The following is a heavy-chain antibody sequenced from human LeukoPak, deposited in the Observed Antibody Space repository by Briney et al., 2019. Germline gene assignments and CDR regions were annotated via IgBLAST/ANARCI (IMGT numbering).Heavy chain of an antibody. Sequence: PSETLSLTCIVSGDSIRADNYYWAWIRQPPGKGLEWIGSIHYRGDAYYGPTLKSRATLSVDTSKNQFSLKLSSVTAADTAVYYCARGARYCSSTSCSTPFDYWGQGTLVTVSS. CDR1: GDSIRADNYY. J-gene: IGHJ4*02. CDR2: IHYRGDA. D-gene: IGHD2-2*02. V-gene: IGHV4-39*07. CDR3: ARGARYCSSTSCSTPFDY.